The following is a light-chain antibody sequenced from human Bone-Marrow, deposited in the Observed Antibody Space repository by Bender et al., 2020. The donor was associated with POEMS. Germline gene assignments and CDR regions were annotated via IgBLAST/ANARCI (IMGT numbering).Light chain of an antibody. V-gene: IGLV2-23*02. CDR2: EVN. Sequence: QSALTQPASVSGSPGQSITIACPGTSSDVGFYNLVSWYQQVPGKAPRLIIYEVNKRPSGVSDRFSGSKSGNTASLTISGLQPEDEADYFCCSYAGPRTHYVFGSGTTVTVL. CDR3: CSYAGPRTHYV. J-gene: IGLJ1*01. CDR1: SSDVGFYNL.